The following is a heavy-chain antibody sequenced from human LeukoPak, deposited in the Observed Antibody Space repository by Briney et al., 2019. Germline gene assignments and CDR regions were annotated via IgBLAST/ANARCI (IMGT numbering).Heavy chain of an antibody. D-gene: IGHD3-3*01. Sequence: PSETLSLTYTVSGGSISSSSCYWGWIRQPPGKGLEWIGSIYYSGSTYYNPSLKSRVTISVDTSKNQFSLKLSSVTAADTAVYYCARPLYGYDFWSGYSGDAFDIWGQGTMVTVSS. CDR3: ARPLYGYDFWSGYSGDAFDI. J-gene: IGHJ3*02. CDR2: IYYSGST. CDR1: GGSISSSSCY. V-gene: IGHV4-39*01.